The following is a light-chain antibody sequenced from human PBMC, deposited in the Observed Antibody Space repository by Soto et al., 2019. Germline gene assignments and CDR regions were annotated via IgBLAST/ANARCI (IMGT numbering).Light chain of an antibody. CDR3: HQYDSLPPT. Sequence: DIQMTHSPSTLSASVGDRVTITCRASQSVSNWLAWYQQKRGKAPELLIYDASILETGVPSRFSGSGSRTHYSLTIISLQPEDFATYYCHQYDSLPPTFGQGTRLEI. CDR2: DAS. V-gene: IGKV1-5*01. CDR1: QSVSNW. J-gene: IGKJ5*01.